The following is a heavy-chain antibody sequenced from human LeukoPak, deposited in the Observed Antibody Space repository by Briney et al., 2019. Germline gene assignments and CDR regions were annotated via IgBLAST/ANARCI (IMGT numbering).Heavy chain of an antibody. J-gene: IGHJ4*02. CDR2: ISWNSGSI. CDR1: GFTFDDYA. V-gene: IGHV3-9*03. D-gene: IGHD3-22*01. Sequence: PGGSLGPSCAASGFTFDDYAMHWVRQAPGKGLEWVSGISWNSGSIGYADSVKGRFTISRDNAKNSLYLQMNSLRAEDMALYYCAKDNYYDSSGYIDYWGQGTLVTVSS. CDR3: AKDNYYDSSGYIDY.